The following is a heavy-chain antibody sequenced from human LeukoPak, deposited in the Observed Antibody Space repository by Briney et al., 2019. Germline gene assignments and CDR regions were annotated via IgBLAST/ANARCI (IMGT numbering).Heavy chain of an antibody. CDR3: AKDHQRGSFYGMDV. D-gene: IGHD2-2*01. Sequence: GGSLRLSCAASGFTFDDYAMHWVRQAPGKGLEWVSGISWNSGSIGYADSMKGRFTISRDNAKNSLYLQMNSLRPEDTALYYCAKDHQRGSFYGMDVWGQGTTVTVSS. CDR2: ISWNSGSI. V-gene: IGHV3-9*01. J-gene: IGHJ6*02. CDR1: GFTFDDYA.